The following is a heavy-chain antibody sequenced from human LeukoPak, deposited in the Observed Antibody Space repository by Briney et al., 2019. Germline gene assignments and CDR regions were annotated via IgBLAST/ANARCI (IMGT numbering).Heavy chain of an antibody. J-gene: IGHJ4*02. Sequence: GGSLRLSCAASGFTFSSYGMHWVRQAQGKGLEWVAFIRYDGSNKYYADSVKGRFTISRDNSKSTLYLQMNSLGAEDTAVYYCAKDPQTYYFDGTGYVTYWGQGTLVTVSS. V-gene: IGHV3-30*02. D-gene: IGHD3-22*01. CDR3: AKDPQTYYFDGTGYVTY. CDR1: GFTFSSYG. CDR2: IRYDGSNK.